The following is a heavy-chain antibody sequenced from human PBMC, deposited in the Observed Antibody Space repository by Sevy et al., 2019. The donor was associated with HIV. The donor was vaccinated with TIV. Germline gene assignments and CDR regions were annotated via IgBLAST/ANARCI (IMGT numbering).Heavy chain of an antibody. Sequence: GGYLRLSCSASGFNISPYALHWVRQTPGKGLQWLAVISKEGTNKDYADFVKGRFSLSRDNSKNTSYLQMSNLRPEDTAIYYCAKEGYYYDSHSADWFDPWGQGTLVTVSS. D-gene: IGHD3-22*01. V-gene: IGHV3-30*04. CDR2: ISKEGTNK. CDR1: GFNISPYA. J-gene: IGHJ5*02. CDR3: AKEGYYYDSHSADWFDP.